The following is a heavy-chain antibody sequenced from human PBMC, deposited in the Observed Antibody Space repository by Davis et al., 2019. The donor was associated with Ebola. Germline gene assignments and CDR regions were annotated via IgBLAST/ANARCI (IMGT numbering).Heavy chain of an antibody. Sequence: SETLSLTCLVSGGSISNYYWTWIRQAPGKGLEWIASIDYNGRSNYNPSLESRVTISVDTSKNQFSLKMSSLTAADTAVYYCARRLIVGWFDPWGQGTLVTVSS. V-gene: IGHV4-59*01. J-gene: IGHJ5*02. CDR1: GGSISNYY. CDR3: ARRLIVGWFDP. CDR2: IDYNGRS. D-gene: IGHD3-22*01.